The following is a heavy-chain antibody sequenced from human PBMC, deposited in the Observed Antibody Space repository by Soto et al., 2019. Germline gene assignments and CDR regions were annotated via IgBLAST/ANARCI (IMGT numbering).Heavy chain of an antibody. Sequence: VASDTTSCGRFAYDFSSSGIAWALKVHAKGLEWMAIIYPADSDTKYSPSFQGQVTISGDKSTSTAYPHWSSLKASDTAMYYCARHGWTMTTKNPFDIWGQGTLVTVSS. J-gene: IGHJ4*02. D-gene: IGHD4-17*01. CDR1: AYDFSSSG. V-gene: IGHV5-51*01. CDR2: IYPADSDT. CDR3: ARHGWTMTTKNPFDI.